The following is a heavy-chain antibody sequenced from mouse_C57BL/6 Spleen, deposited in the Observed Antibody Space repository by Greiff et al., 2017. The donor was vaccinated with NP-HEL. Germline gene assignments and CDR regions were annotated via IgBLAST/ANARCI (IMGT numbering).Heavy chain of an antibody. CDR1: GYAFSSYW. V-gene: IGHV1-80*01. D-gene: IGHD2-5*01. CDR2: IYPGDGDT. J-gene: IGHJ4*01. CDR3: ARRSNCGGYAMDY. Sequence: VKLQESGAELVKPGASVKISCKASGYAFSSYWMNWVKQRPGKGLEWIGQIYPGDGDTNYNGTFKGKATLTVDKSSSTASMQLSSLSSEDAAVYFYARRSNCGGYAMDYWGQGTSVTVSS.